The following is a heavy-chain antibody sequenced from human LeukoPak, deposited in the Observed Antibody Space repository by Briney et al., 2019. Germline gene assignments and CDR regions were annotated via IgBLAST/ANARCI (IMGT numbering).Heavy chain of an antibody. Sequence: GASVKVSCKASGYTFTSYYMHWVRQAPGQGLEWMGIINPSGGSTSYAQKFQGRVTMTRDTSTSTVYMELSSLRSEDTAVYYCARGHYGDYEYYYGMDVWGQGTTVTVSS. CDR1: GYTFTSYY. CDR3: ARGHYGDYEYYYGMDV. J-gene: IGHJ6*02. V-gene: IGHV1-46*01. CDR2: INPSGGST. D-gene: IGHD4-17*01.